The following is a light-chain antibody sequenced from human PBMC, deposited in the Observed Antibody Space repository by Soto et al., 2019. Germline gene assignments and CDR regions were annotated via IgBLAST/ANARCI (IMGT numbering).Light chain of an antibody. Sequence: QSVLTQPPSVSGSPGQLVTISCTGSYSNIGADYDVYWYQQLPGTAPKLLIYDNSNRPSGVPDRFSGSKSGTSASLAITGLQVEDEADYYCRSYANSLSASVFGGGTKLTVL. J-gene: IGLJ2*01. CDR3: RSYANSLSASV. V-gene: IGLV1-40*01. CDR2: DNS. CDR1: YSNIGADYD.